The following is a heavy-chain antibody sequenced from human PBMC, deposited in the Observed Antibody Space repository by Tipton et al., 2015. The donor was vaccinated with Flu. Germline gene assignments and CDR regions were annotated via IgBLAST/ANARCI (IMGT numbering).Heavy chain of an antibody. CDR2: IWYDGSNK. CDR3: ARERVVAATLDAFDI. V-gene: IGHV3-33*08. J-gene: IGHJ3*02. CDR1: GFTFSSYG. Sequence: SLRLSCAASGFTFSSYGMHWVRQAPGKGLEWVAVIWYDGSNKYYADSVKGRFTISRDNSKNTLYLQMNSLRAEDTAVYYCARERVVAATLDAFDIWGQGTMVTVSS. D-gene: IGHD2-15*01.